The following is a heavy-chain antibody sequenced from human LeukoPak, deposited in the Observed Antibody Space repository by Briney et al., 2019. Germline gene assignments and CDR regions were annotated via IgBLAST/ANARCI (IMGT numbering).Heavy chain of an antibody. D-gene: IGHD3-16*01. CDR2: IIVGNGNT. V-gene: IGHV1-3*01. CDR1: GYNFRSYA. J-gene: IGHJ6*04. CDR3: ARVSTIGGTRLYHPYGMDF. Sequence: ASVKVSCKASGYNFRSYAIYWVRQAPGQRLEWMGWIIVGNGNTKYSEKFQGRVIISRDTSANTVYMELSGLRGEDTAVYYCARVSTIGGTRLYHPYGMDFWGKGTTVIVSS.